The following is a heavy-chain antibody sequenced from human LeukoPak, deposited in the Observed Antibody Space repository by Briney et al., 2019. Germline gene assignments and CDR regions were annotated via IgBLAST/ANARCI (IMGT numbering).Heavy chain of an antibody. CDR2: IYISGST. V-gene: IGHV3-66*01. Sequence: GGSLRLSCAASGFTVSSNFMSWVRQAPGKGLEWVSVIYISGSTYYADSVKGRFTISRDNSKNTLYLQMNSLRVEDTAVYYCARGAGSSSVSSSWGQGTLVTVSS. CDR3: ARGAGSSSVSSS. D-gene: IGHD6-6*01. J-gene: IGHJ4*02. CDR1: GFTVSSNF.